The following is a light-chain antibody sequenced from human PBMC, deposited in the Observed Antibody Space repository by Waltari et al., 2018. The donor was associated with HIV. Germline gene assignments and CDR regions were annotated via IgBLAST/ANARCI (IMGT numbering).Light chain of an antibody. CDR3: AAWDDILNAYV. CDR1: SSNIGSNA. J-gene: IGLJ1*01. V-gene: IGLV1-36*01. Sequence: QSVLTQPPSLSESPRQRVTISCSGSSSNIGSNAVNWYQQLPGKAPKLLIYYDVMLPSGVSDRFSGSKSGSSASLAISGLQSEDEADYYCAAWDDILNAYVFGSGTKVTVL. CDR2: YDV.